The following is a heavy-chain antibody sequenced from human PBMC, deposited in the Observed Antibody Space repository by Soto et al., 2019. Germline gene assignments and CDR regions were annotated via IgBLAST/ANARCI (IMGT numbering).Heavy chain of an antibody. Sequence: ASVKVSCKXSGYTFTSYDINWVRQATGQGLEWMGWTNPNSGNTGYAQKFQGRVTMTRNTSISTAYMELSSLRSEDTAVYYCARGSSSSWHVFSPYYFDYWGQGTLVTVSS. D-gene: IGHD6-13*01. J-gene: IGHJ4*02. CDR1: GYTFTSYD. V-gene: IGHV1-8*01. CDR3: ARGSSSSWHVFSPYYFDY. CDR2: TNPNSGNT.